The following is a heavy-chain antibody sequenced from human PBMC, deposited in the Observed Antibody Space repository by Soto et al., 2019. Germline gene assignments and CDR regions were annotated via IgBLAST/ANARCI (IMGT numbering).Heavy chain of an antibody. CDR3: ARVGYDRGWFDP. D-gene: IGHD3-3*01. CDR1: GYTFTSYG. J-gene: IGHJ5*02. CDR2: ISAYNGST. V-gene: IGHV1-18*01. Sequence: QVQLVQSGAEVKKPGASVKVSCKASGYTFTSYGISWVRQAPGQGLEWMGWISAYNGSTNYAQKLQGRVPMTTDKSTSTAYMERRSLRSDDTAVYYCARVGYDRGWFDPWGQGTMVTVSS.